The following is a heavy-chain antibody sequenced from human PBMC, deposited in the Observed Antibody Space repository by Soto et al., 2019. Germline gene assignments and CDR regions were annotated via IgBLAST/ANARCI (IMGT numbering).Heavy chain of an antibody. V-gene: IGHV3-30-3*01. CDR3: AWRGIEAASTGPGQDYCDY. J-gene: IGHJ4*02. Sequence: GGSLRLSCAASGFTFSAFAVHWVRQAPGKGLEWLALVSSDVTTKYYADSVMGRFTISRDNTRNTLYLQMSGLRAEDTGVYSCAWRGIEAASTGPGQDYCDYWGQGTLVTVSS. D-gene: IGHD6-13*01. CDR2: VSSDVTTK. CDR1: GFTFSAFA.